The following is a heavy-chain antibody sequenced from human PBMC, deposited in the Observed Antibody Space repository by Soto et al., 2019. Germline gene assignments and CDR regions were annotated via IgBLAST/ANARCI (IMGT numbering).Heavy chain of an antibody. D-gene: IGHD3-10*01. CDR1: GGSISSSNW. J-gene: IGHJ3*01. CDR2: IYHSGST. V-gene: IGHV4-4*02. CDR3: SGFQSPVRDCFDV. Sequence: SETLSLTCAVSGGSISSSNWWSWVRQPPGKGLEWIGEIYHSGSTNYNPSLKSRVTISVDKSKNQFSLKLSSVTAAVYYCAKSSGFQSPVRDCFDVWGQGTMVTVSS.